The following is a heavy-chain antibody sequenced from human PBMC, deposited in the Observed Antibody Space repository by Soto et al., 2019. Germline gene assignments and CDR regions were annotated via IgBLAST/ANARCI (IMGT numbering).Heavy chain of an antibody. CDR3: ARNMYYYDGPGSGNGHGF. J-gene: IGHJ6*02. CDR2: INTKFGDT. D-gene: IGHD3-16*01. V-gene: IGHV1-2*02. Sequence: QVQLVQSGAEVKEPGDSVRVSCEASGYTFTAYYIHWVRQAPGQGLEWMGWINTKFGDTTYAQDFQGRVSMTRDMSISTVYMELGRLTADATAIYYCARNMYYYDGPGSGNGHGFWGQGTTVTVFS. CDR1: GYTFTAYY.